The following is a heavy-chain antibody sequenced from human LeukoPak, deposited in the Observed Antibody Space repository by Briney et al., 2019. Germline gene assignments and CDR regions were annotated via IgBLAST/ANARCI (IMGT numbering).Heavy chain of an antibody. CDR3: ATIAAAGPYYYYYYMDV. CDR2: ISYDGSNK. D-gene: IGHD6-13*01. V-gene: IGHV3-30*04. CDR1: GFTFSSYA. J-gene: IGHJ6*03. Sequence: GGSLRLSCAASGFTFSSYAMHWVRQAPGKGLEWVAVISYDGSNKYYADSVKGRFTISRDNSKNTLYLQMNSLRAEDTAVYYCATIAAAGPYYYYYYMDVWGKGPRSPSP.